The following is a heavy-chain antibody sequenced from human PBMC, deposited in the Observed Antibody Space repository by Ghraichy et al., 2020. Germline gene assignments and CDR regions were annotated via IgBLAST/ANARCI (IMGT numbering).Heavy chain of an antibody. CDR1: GGSISSYY. CDR2: IYYSGST. J-gene: IGHJ5*02. Sequence: ESLNISCTVSGGSISSYYWSWIRQPPGKGLEWIGYIYYSGSTNYNPSLKSRVTISVDTSKNQFSLKLSSVTAADTAVYYCARLGGGSENWFDPWGQGTLVTVSS. D-gene: IGHD2-15*01. CDR3: ARLGGGSENWFDP. V-gene: IGHV4-59*08.